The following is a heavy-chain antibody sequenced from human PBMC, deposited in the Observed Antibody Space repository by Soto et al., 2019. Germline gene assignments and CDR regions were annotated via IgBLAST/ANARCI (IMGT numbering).Heavy chain of an antibody. CDR2: IYHSGST. CDR1: GGSISSGGYS. CDR3: ASADSSGYDFVFHFDY. Sequence: TLSLTCAVSGGSISSGGYSWSWIRQPPGKGLEWIGYIYHSGSTYYNPSLKSRVTISVDRSKNQFSLKLSSVTAADTAVYYCASADSSGYDFVFHFDYWGQGTLVTVSS. D-gene: IGHD5-12*01. J-gene: IGHJ4*02. V-gene: IGHV4-30-2*01.